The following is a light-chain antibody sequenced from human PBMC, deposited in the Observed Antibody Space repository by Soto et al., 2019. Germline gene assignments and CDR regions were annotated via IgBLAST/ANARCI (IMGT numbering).Light chain of an antibody. Sequence: HSALTQPASVSGSPGQSITISCTGTSSDVGGYNYVSWYQQHPGKAPKLMIYEVSNRPSGVSNRFSGSKSGNTASLTISGLQAEDEADYYCSSYTSSSVVFGGGTKVTVL. CDR3: SSYTSSSVV. J-gene: IGLJ2*01. CDR2: EVS. CDR1: SSDVGGYNY. V-gene: IGLV2-14*01.